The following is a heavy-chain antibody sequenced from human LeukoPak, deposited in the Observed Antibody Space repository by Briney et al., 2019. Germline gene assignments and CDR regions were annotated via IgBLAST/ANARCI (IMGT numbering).Heavy chain of an antibody. CDR2: TAFNGTNNDYVT. D-gene: IGHD6-19*01. Sequence: GRSLRLSCAASGFTFSTYGMHWVRQAPGKGLEWVAVTAFNGTNNDYVTAYANSVKGRFTISRDNSKNTLYLQMNGLRGEDTAVYYCARDGGSGWRGTLRFWGQGTMLIVSS. V-gene: IGHV3-30*03. J-gene: IGHJ3*01. CDR3: ARDGGSGWRGTLRF. CDR1: GFTFSTYG.